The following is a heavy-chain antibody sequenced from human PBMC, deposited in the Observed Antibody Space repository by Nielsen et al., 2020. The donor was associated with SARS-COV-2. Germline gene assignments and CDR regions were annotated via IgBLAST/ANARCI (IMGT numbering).Heavy chain of an antibody. Sequence: LRLSCTVSGGSISSGGYYWSWIRQHPGKGLEWIGYIYYSGSTYYNPSLKSRVTISVDTSKNQFSLKLSSVTAADTAVYYCARRVATISYYYYGMDVWGQGTTVTVSS. D-gene: IGHD5-12*01. CDR1: GGSISSGGYY. J-gene: IGHJ6*02. CDR3: ARRVATISYYYYGMDV. CDR2: IYYSGST. V-gene: IGHV4-31*03.